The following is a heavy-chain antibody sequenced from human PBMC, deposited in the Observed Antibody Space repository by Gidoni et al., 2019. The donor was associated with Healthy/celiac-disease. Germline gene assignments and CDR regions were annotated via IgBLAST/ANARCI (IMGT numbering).Heavy chain of an antibody. CDR2: ISGSGGST. V-gene: IGHV3-23*01. CDR1: GIHFSSDA. Sequence: EVQRLESGGGLVQPGGALRLSCAACGIHFSSDARSWVRQAPGKGLGWVSAISGSGGSTYSADSVKGRFTISRDNSKNTLYLQMNSLSAEDTAVYYCANPTFPQWTGSHNYYFDYWGQGTLVTVSS. D-gene: IGHD1-1*01. CDR3: ANPTFPQWTGSHNYYFDY. J-gene: IGHJ4*02.